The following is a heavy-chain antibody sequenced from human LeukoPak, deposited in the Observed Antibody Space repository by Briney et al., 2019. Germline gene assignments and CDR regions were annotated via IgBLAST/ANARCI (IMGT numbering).Heavy chain of an antibody. D-gene: IGHD3-9*01. J-gene: IGHJ3*02. CDR3: AGGAVDFDWLVLRAFDI. CDR1: GGSISSYY. Sequence: SETLSLTCTVSGGSISSYYWSWIRQPPGKGLEWIGYIYYSGSTNYNPSLKSRVTISVDTSKNQFSLKLSSVTAADTAVYYCAGGAVDFDWLVLRAFDIWGQGTIVTVSS. V-gene: IGHV4-59*01. CDR2: IYYSGST.